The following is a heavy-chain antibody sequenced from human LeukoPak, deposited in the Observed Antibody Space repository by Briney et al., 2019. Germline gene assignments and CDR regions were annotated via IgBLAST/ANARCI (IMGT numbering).Heavy chain of an antibody. Sequence: SETLSLTCAVSGYSISHGYYWGWVRQPPGKGLEWIGVVYHTGNAYYNPSLKSRVTTSVDTSNNQFSLRVTSVTAADTAVYYCARWVSSNRNWFDPWGQGTQVIVSS. D-gene: IGHD6-13*01. V-gene: IGHV4-38-2*01. CDR1: GYSISHGYY. J-gene: IGHJ5*02. CDR2: VYHTGNA. CDR3: ARWVSSNRNWFDP.